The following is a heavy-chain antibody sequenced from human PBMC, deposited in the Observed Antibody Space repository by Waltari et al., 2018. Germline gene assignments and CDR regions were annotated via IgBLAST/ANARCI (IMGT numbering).Heavy chain of an antibody. CDR2: MSSSSSTR. CDR3: AVEGYSGSYFDY. D-gene: IGHD1-26*01. CDR1: GFTFSSYS. J-gene: IGHJ4*02. Sequence: EVQLVESGGGLVQPGGSLRLSCAASGFTFSSYSMNWVRQAPGKGLEWVSDMSSSSSTRYYADSVKGRFTISRDNAKNSLYLQMNSLRAEDTAVYYCAVEGYSGSYFDYWGQGTLVTVSS. V-gene: IGHV3-48*01.